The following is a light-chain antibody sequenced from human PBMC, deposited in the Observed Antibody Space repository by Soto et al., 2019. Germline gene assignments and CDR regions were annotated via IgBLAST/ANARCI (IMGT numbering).Light chain of an antibody. Sequence: DIQMTQSPSSLSASVGDRLTITCRADQAISSYLNWFQQKPGTAPRLLVFGASHLQTGVPSRFSGSGSGTHFTLTIGGLQPEDFATYFWQQSHTTPTTFGQGTRVDIK. J-gene: IGKJ5*01. CDR2: GAS. V-gene: IGKV1-39*01. CDR3: QQSHTTPTT. CDR1: QAISSY.